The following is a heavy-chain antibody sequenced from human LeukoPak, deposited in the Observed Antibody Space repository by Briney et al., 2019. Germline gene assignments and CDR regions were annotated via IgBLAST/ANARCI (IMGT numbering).Heavy chain of an antibody. J-gene: IGHJ6*02. CDR3: AGTSSGPERRGMDV. CDR2: IWSDGSNK. V-gene: IGHV3-33*08. D-gene: IGHD6-19*01. CDR1: EFTFSSYS. Sequence: GGSLRLSCAASEFTFSSYSMNWVRQAPGKGLEWVAVIWSDGSNKYYADSVKGRFTISRDNSKNTLYLQMNSLRAEDTAVYYCAGTSSGPERRGMDVWGQGTTVTVSS.